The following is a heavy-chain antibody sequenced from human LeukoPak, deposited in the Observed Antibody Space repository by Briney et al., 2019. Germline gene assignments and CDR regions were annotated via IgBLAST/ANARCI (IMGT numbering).Heavy chain of an antibody. Sequence: PGGSLRLSCVGSGFTFSSYAMSWVRQAPGKGLDWVSTVSTSGDSTDYADSVKGRFTISRDNPKNTLYLQMSSLRAEDTAVYYCARGGFNYDSYHFDYWGEGTLVSVSS. CDR2: VSTSGDST. D-gene: IGHD5-18*01. V-gene: IGHV3-23*01. J-gene: IGHJ4*02. CDR1: GFTFSSYA. CDR3: ARGGFNYDSYHFDY.